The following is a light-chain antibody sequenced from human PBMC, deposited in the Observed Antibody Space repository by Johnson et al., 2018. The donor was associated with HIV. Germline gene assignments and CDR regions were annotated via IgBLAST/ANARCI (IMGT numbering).Light chain of an antibody. Sequence: QSVLTQPPSVSAAPGQKVTISCSGSSSDMGNYAVSWYQQLPGTAPKLLIYENNKRPSGIPDRFSGSKSGPSATLGITGLQTGDEADYYCGTWDSSLSFYVFGTGTKVTVL. V-gene: IGLV1-51*02. CDR3: GTWDSSLSFYV. CDR2: ENN. CDR1: SSDMGNYA. J-gene: IGLJ1*01.